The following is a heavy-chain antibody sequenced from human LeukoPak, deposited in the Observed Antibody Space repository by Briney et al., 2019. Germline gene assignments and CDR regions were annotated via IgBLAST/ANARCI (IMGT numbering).Heavy chain of an antibody. Sequence: ASVKVSCKASGYTFTSYYMHWVRQAPGQGLEWTGIINPSGGSTSYAQKFQGRVTMTRDMSTSTVYMELSSLRSGDTAVYYCAREPGIAGRYYFDYWGQGTLVTVYS. V-gene: IGHV1-46*01. CDR3: AREPGIAGRYYFDY. CDR2: INPSGGST. CDR1: GYTFTSYY. D-gene: IGHD6-13*01. J-gene: IGHJ4*02.